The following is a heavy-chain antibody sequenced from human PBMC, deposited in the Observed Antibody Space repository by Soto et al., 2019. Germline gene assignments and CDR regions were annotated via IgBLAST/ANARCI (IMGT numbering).Heavy chain of an antibody. D-gene: IGHD3-9*01. V-gene: IGHV1-46*01. J-gene: IGHJ4*02. Sequence: ASVKVSCKSSGYTFTSYYMHWVRQAPGQGLEWMGIINPSGGSTSYAQKFQGRVTMTRDTSTSTVYMELSSLRSEDTAVYYCARGYNYDILTGPFDYWGQGTLVTVSS. CDR2: INPSGGST. CDR1: GYTFTSYY. CDR3: ARGYNYDILTGPFDY.